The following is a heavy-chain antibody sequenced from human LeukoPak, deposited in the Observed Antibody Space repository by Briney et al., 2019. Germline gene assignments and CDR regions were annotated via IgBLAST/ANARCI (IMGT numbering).Heavy chain of an antibody. Sequence: PGGSLRLSYAASGFTFSSNSMNWVRQAPGKGLEWVSYISPRSSTIYYADSVKGRFTVSRDNAKNSLYLQMNSLRDEDTAVYYCARDLDYALDYWGQGTLVTVSS. J-gene: IGHJ4*02. D-gene: IGHD4-17*01. V-gene: IGHV3-48*02. CDR1: GFTFSSNS. CDR3: ARDLDYALDY. CDR2: ISPRSSTI.